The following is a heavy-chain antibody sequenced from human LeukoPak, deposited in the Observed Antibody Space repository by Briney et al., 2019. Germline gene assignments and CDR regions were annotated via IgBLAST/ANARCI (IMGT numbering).Heavy chain of an antibody. CDR2: VQQDGTEK. D-gene: IGHD1-26*01. V-gene: IGHV3-7*01. J-gene: IGHJ4*02. CDR1: GFTFSNYS. CDR3: ARVRGGYYFDY. Sequence: PGGSLRLSCAASGFTFSNYSMNWVRQAPGKGLEWVASVQQDGTEKYSMDSVRGRFTSSRDNAKNSLYLQMNSLRAEDTAVYYCARVRGGYYFDYWGQGILVTVSS.